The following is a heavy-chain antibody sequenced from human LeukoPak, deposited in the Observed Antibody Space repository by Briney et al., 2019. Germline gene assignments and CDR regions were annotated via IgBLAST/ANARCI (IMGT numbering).Heavy chain of an antibody. V-gene: IGHV3-64*01. CDR3: ARDRSWAFDI. CDR2: ISSNGGST. Sequence: PGGSLRLSCAASGFTFRSYAMHWVRQAPGKGLEYVSAISSNGGSTYYANSVKGRFTISRDNAKNSLYLQMNSLRDEDTAVYYCARDRSWAFDIWGQGTMVTVSS. J-gene: IGHJ3*02. CDR1: GFTFRSYA.